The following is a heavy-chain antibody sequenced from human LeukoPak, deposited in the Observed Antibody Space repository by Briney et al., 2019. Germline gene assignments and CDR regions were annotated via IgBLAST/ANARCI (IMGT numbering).Heavy chain of an antibody. D-gene: IGHD3-9*01. Sequence: SVKVSCKASGGTFSSYAISWVRQAPGQGLEWMGGIIPIFGTANYAQKFQGRVTITADESTSTAYMELSSLRSEDTAVYYCARAENPTYYDILTGHRPGVDYWGQGTLVTVSS. J-gene: IGHJ4*02. CDR2: IIPIFGTA. V-gene: IGHV1-69*13. CDR3: ARAENPTYYDILTGHRPGVDY. CDR1: GGTFSSYA.